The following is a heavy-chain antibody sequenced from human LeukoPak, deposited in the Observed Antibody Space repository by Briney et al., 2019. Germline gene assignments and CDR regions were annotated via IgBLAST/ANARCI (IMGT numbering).Heavy chain of an antibody. CDR2: IIPIFGTA. V-gene: IGHV1-69*13. J-gene: IGHJ5*02. CDR3: ARSDNMERTRTLWFGESFNWFDP. CDR1: GGTFSSYA. D-gene: IGHD3-10*01. Sequence: SVKVSCKASGGTFSSYAISWVRQAPGQGLEWMGGIIPIFGTANYAQKFQGRVTITADESTSTAYMELSSLRSEDTAVYYCARSDNMERTRTLWFGESFNWFDPWGQGTLVTVSS.